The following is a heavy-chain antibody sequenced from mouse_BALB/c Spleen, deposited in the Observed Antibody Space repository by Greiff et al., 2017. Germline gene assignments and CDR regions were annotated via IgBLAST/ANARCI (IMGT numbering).Heavy chain of an antibody. V-gene: IGHV1-9*01. D-gene: IGHD6-1*01. Sequence: VQLQQPGAELVKPGASVKLSCKASGYTFTSYWMHWVKQRPGQGLEWIGEILPGSGSTNYNEKFKGKATFTADTSSNTAYMQLSSLTSEDSAVSYCARPPRALDYWGQGTTLTVSS. CDR1: GYTFTSYW. CDR3: ARPPRALDY. CDR2: ILPGSGST. J-gene: IGHJ2*01.